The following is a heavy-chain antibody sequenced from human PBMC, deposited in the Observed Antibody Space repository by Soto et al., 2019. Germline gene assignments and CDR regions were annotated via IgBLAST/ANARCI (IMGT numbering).Heavy chain of an antibody. CDR3: ARRQRSGLTKSYYYYGMDV. V-gene: IGHV1-69*12. J-gene: IGHJ6*02. Sequence: QVQLVQSGAEVKKPGSSVKVSCKASGRTFSSYAISWVRQAPGQGLEWMGGIIPIFGTANYAQKLQGRVTITADESTSTAYMELSSLRSEDTAVYYCARRQRSGLTKSYYYYGMDVWGQGTTVTVSS. CDR1: GRTFSSYA. D-gene: IGHD3-3*01. CDR2: IIPIFGTA.